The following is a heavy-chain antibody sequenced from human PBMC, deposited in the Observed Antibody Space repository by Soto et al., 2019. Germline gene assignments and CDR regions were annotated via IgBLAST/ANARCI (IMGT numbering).Heavy chain of an antibody. Sequence: SETLSLTCTVSGGSVSSGSYYWSWIRQPPGKGLEWIGYIYYSGSTNYNPSLKSRVTISVDTSKNQFSLKLSSVTAAETAVYYCARVPPYYDSSGYYLSFDYWGQGTLVTVSS. CDR2: IYYSGST. CDR3: ARVPPYYDSSGYYLSFDY. J-gene: IGHJ4*02. V-gene: IGHV4-61*01. CDR1: GGSVSSGSYY. D-gene: IGHD3-22*01.